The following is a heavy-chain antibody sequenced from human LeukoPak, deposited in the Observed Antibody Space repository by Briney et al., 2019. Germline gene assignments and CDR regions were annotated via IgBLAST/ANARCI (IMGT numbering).Heavy chain of an antibody. D-gene: IGHD3-16*01. CDR3: AEVSLGFDY. J-gene: IGHJ4*02. Sequence: GGSLRLSCAASGITFRSFAMSWVRQAPGKGLEWVSAISGSGDRTYYADSVKGRFTISRDNSKKTLYLQMNSLRAEDTAVYYCAEVSLGFDYWGQGTLVTVSS. V-gene: IGHV3-23*01. CDR2: ISGSGDRT. CDR1: GITFRSFA.